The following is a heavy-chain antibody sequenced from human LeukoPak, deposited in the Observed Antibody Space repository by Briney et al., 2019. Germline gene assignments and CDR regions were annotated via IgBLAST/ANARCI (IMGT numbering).Heavy chain of an antibody. V-gene: IGHV4-31*03. Sequence: SETLSLTCTVSGGSISSGGYYWSWIRQHPGKGLEWTGYIYYSGSTYYNPSLKSRVTISVDTSKNQFSLKLSSVTAADTAVYYCARFDYDSSGYYYGYYWGQGTLVTVSS. D-gene: IGHD3-22*01. CDR3: ARFDYDSSGYYYGYY. CDR2: IYYSGST. CDR1: GGSISSGGYY. J-gene: IGHJ4*02.